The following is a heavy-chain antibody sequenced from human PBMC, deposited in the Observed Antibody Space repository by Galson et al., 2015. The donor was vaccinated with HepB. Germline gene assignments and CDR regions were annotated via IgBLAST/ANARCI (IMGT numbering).Heavy chain of an antibody. V-gene: IGHV1-69*04. CDR1: GGTFSSYA. J-gene: IGHJ4*02. D-gene: IGHD5-18*01. Sequence: SVKVSCKASGGTFSSYAISWVRQAPGQGLEWMGRIIPILGIANYAQKFQGRVTITADKSTSTAYMELSSLRSEDTAVYYCAREPDTAMVQGFDYWGQGTLVTVSS. CDR3: AREPDTAMVQGFDY. CDR2: IIPILGIA.